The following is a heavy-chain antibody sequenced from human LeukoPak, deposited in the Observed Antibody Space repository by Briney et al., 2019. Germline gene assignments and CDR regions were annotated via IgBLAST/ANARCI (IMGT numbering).Heavy chain of an antibody. CDR3: VRSGYDYDWFDP. V-gene: IGHV1-69*02. D-gene: IGHD5-12*01. J-gene: IGHJ5*02. CDR1: GYTFSDYC. Sequence: ASVKVSCKASGYTFSDYCIHWVRQAPGQGLEWMGRILPLVGRLHYAQKFQGRFTLTADKSTTTVYMELSSLRSEDTAVYYCVRSGYDYDWFDPWGQGTLVTVSS. CDR2: ILPLVGRL.